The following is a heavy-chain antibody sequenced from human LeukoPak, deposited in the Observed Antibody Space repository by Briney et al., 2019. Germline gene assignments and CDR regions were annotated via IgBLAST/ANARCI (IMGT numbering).Heavy chain of an antibody. D-gene: IGHD6-13*01. Sequence: GGSLRLSCAASGFTFSSYGMHWVRQAPGKGLEWVAVISYDGSNKYYADSVKGRFTISRDNSKNTLHLQMNSLRAEDTAVYYCAKDRRIAAAGYYFDYWGQGTLVTVSS. CDR3: AKDRRIAAAGYYFDY. J-gene: IGHJ4*02. V-gene: IGHV3-30*18. CDR2: ISYDGSNK. CDR1: GFTFSSYG.